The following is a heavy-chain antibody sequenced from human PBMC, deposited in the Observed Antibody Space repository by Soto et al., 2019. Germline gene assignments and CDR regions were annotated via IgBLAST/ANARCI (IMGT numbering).Heavy chain of an antibody. CDR1: GGSITTQT. CDR3: ANSAIVVSPSTTFWFDP. CDR2: IIPIFGFS. J-gene: IGHJ5*02. V-gene: IGHV1-69*02. Sequence: QVQLVQSGAEVKKPGSSVKVSCKTTGGSITTQTISWVRQAPGQGLEWMGRIIPIFGFSNYAESFQGRVSITADKSANTAYLELNRLRSEDTATYYCANSAIVVSPSTTFWFDPWGQGTRVTVSS. D-gene: IGHD2-15*01.